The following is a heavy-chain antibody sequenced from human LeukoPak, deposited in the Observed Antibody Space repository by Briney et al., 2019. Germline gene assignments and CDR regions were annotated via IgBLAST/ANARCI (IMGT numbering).Heavy chain of an antibody. V-gene: IGHV3-23*01. CDR3: AKALLTYDYVWGSYRTLSEGYFDY. D-gene: IGHD3-16*02. J-gene: IGHJ4*02. Sequence: GGSLRLSCAASGFTFSSYGMSWVRQAPGKGLEWVSAISGSGGSTYYADSVKGRFTISRDNSKNTLYLQMNSLRAEDTAVYYCAKALLTYDYVWGSYRTLSEGYFDYWGQGTLVTVSS. CDR1: GFTFSSYG. CDR2: ISGSGGST.